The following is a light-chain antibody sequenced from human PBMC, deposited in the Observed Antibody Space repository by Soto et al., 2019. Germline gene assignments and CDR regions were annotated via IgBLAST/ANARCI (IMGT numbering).Light chain of an antibody. J-gene: IGKJ1*01. Sequence: DIVLTQSPGTLSLSPGERGTLSFRASQSVRGTDLVWCQQKTGQAPRLLIDGASSRATGIPDTFSGSGSGTDFTLTISRLEPEDFAVYHCQQYGSSPRTFGQGTTVEIK. CDR2: GAS. CDR1: QSVRGTD. V-gene: IGKV3-20*01. CDR3: QQYGSSPRT.